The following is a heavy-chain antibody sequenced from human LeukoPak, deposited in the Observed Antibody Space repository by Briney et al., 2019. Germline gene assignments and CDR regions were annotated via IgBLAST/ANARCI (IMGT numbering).Heavy chain of an antibody. D-gene: IGHD4-23*01. V-gene: IGHV3-30-3*01. CDR2: ISYDGSNK. J-gene: IGHJ4*01. CDR1: GFTFSSYA. Sequence: PGGSLRLSCAASGFTFSSYAMHWVRQAPGKGLEWVAVISYDGSNKYYADSVKGRFTISRDNSKNTLYLQMNSLRAEDTAVYYCARADYGGNPALDYWGQEPWSPSPQ. CDR3: ARADYGGNPALDY.